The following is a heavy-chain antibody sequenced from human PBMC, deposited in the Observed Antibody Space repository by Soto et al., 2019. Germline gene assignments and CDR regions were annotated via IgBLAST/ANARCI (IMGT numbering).Heavy chain of an antibody. Sequence: QVQLQESGPGLLKPSQTLSLACAVSGGSISHVYSYWSWIRQLPDKGLEWIGHIYNGGSTYNNPSPTSRVTSSVDTSRNQFSRPLTSVRAADTAVYYCATGPSGDKVDSWGKGILVTVSS. D-gene: IGHD7-27*01. V-gene: IGHV4-30-4*08. CDR2: IYNGGST. CDR1: GGSISHVYSY. CDR3: ATGPSGDKVDS. J-gene: IGHJ4*02.